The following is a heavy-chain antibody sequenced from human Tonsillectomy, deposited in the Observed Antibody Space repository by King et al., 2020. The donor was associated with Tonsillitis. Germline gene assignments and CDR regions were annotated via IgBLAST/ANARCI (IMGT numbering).Heavy chain of an antibody. CDR3: ARDSTEYESLWGTTYMDV. CDR2: RKKRGGRK. D-gene: IGHD3-16*01. CDR1: GESRNSEE. V-gene: IGHV1-46*02. Sequence: QLVQSGAEVKKTGASVKVGGKAGGESRNSEEREGGRQEKGKGKEGRGRRKKRGGRKREAQNFQGRVTMTRDTSTSTVYMELSSLRSEDTAVYYCARDSTEYESLWGTTYMDVWGKGTTVTVSS. J-gene: IGHJ6*03.